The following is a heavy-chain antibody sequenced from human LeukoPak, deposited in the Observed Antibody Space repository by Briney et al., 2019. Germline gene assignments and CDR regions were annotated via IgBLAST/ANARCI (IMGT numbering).Heavy chain of an antibody. D-gene: IGHD6-6*01. CDR3: ARMRDIRIAARKYYYYYYMDV. V-gene: IGHV4-39*01. CDR1: GGSISSSSYY. Sequence: SETLSLTCTVSGGSISSSSYYWGWIRQPPGKGLEWIGSIYYGGSTYYNPSLKSRVTISVDTSKNQFSLKLSSVTAADTAVYYCARMRDIRIAARKYYYYYYMDVWGKGTTVTVSS. CDR2: IYYGGST. J-gene: IGHJ6*03.